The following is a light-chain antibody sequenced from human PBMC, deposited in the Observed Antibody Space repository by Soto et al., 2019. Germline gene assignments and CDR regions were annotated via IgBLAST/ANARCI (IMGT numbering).Light chain of an antibody. CDR2: EVI. V-gene: IGLV2-8*01. CDR3: CSYAGTYTYV. Sequence: QSALPQPPSASGSPGQSVTISCAGTSSDVGGYNLVSWYQQHPGKAPKLMIYEVIKRPSGVPDRFSGSKSGNTASVTISGLQADDEADDYCCSYAGTYTYVFGTGTKLTVL. J-gene: IGLJ1*01. CDR1: SSDVGGYNL.